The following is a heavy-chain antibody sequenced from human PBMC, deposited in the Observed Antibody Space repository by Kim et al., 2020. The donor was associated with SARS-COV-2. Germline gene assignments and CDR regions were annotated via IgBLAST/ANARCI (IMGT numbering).Heavy chain of an antibody. CDR2: ISYDGSKK. D-gene: IGHD3-10*01. J-gene: IGHJ4*02. Sequence: GGSLRLSCAASGFTFSNFAMHWVRQAPGKGLEWLTVISYDGSKKYYAESVTGRFTVSRDNSKNMFYVEINNLRPEDTAVYYCASHYFGSGGFDYWGQGALVTVSS. CDR3: ASHYFGSGGFDY. CDR1: GFTFSNFA. V-gene: IGHV3-30*04.